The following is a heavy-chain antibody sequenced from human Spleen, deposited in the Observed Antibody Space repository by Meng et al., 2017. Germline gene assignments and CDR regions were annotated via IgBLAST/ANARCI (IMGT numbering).Heavy chain of an antibody. CDR2: INSYSSYI. CDR3: VRAPLRYFDWLLSDAFDI. Sequence: GGSLRLSCAASGFTFSRYTMNWVRRAPGKGLEWVSSINSYSSYIYYADSVTGRFSISRDNAKNSLYLQMNSLRAEDTAVYYCVRAPLRYFDWLLSDAFDIWGQGTMVTVSS. J-gene: IGHJ3*02. V-gene: IGHV3-21*01. D-gene: IGHD3-9*01. CDR1: GFTFSRYT.